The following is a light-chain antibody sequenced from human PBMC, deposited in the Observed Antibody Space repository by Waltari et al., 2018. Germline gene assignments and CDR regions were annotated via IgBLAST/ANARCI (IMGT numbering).Light chain of an antibody. V-gene: IGKV2-28*01. CDR1: PGLLHSGGFHY. CDR3: MQGLQTPYT. J-gene: IGKJ2*01. CDR2: LGS. Sequence: IVMTPAPLSLPGAPGETAFIPRRARPGLLHSGGFHYLDWYLQKPGQSPQLLIYLGSNRASGVPDRFSGSGSGTDFTLKISRVEAEDVGVYYCMQGLQTPYTFGQGTKLEIK.